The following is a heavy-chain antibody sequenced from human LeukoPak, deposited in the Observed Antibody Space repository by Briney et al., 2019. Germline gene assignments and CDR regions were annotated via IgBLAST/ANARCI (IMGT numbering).Heavy chain of an antibody. V-gene: IGHV3-49*03. CDR3: TRAEIRWSNDYFDY. CDR1: GFTFSSYA. CDR2: IRSKAYGGTT. J-gene: IGHJ4*02. Sequence: PGGSLRLSCAASGFTFSSYAMSWFRQAPGKGLEWVGFIRSKAYGGTTEYAASVKGRFTISRDDSKSIAYLQMNSLKTEDTAVYYCTRAEIRWSNDYFDYWGQGTLVTVSS. D-gene: IGHD4-23*01.